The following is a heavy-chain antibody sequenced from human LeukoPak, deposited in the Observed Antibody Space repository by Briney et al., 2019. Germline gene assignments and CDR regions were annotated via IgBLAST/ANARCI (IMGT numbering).Heavy chain of an antibody. CDR1: GYSFTSYW. D-gene: IGHD1-26*01. V-gene: IGHV5-51*01. Sequence: GESLKISCKGSGYSFTSYWIGWVRQMPGKGLEWMGLIYPGDSDTRYSPSLQGQVTISADKSSSTAYLQWGSLKASDTAMYYCARRSGMPLDYWAREPWSPSPQ. CDR2: IYPGDSDT. J-gene: IGHJ4*02. CDR3: ARRSGMPLDY.